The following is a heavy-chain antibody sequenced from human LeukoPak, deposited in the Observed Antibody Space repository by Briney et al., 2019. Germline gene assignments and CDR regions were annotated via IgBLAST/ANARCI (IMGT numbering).Heavy chain of an antibody. J-gene: IGHJ4*02. Sequence: GGSLRLSCAASGFTFDDYGLSWVRQVPGKGLEWVSGLNWNGASTGYADSVKGRFTISRDNAKNSLYLQMNSLRAEDTALYHCARGAPPPRRWLQFRDKYYFDYWGQGTLVTVSS. CDR3: ARGAPPPRRWLQFRDKYYFDY. V-gene: IGHV3-20*01. CDR1: GFTFDDYG. D-gene: IGHD5-24*01. CDR2: LNWNGAST.